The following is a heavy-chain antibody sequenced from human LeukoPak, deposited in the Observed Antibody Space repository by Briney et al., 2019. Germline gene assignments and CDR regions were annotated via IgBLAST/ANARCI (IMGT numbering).Heavy chain of an antibody. D-gene: IGHD1-1*01. CDR3: SRDGEFGYNDIDF. CDR1: GFTFRSYS. Sequence: PGGSLRLSCAASGFTFRSYSMHWVRQAPGRGLESVAVISQDGSEKYYAGSVRGRFTISRDNSENTLYLQMSSLRAEDTALYYCSRDGEFGYNDIDFWGQGTLVTVSS. CDR2: ISQDGSEK. V-gene: IGHV3-30-3*01. J-gene: IGHJ4*02.